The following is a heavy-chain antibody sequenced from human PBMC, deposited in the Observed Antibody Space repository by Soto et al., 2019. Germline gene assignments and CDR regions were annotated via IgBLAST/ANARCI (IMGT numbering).Heavy chain of an antibody. D-gene: IGHD1-26*01. CDR1: GFSFSKYT. J-gene: IGHJ5*02. Sequence: PGGSLRLSCAASGFSFSKYTMSWVRQAPGKGLEWVSAIFGSGDTTYYADSVKGRFTISRDNSKDTLYLQMNSLRADDTAVYYCAKPGYFDTIIHDDSWGQGTRVTVSS. CDR3: AKPGYFDTIIHDDS. CDR2: IFGSGDTT. V-gene: IGHV3-23*01.